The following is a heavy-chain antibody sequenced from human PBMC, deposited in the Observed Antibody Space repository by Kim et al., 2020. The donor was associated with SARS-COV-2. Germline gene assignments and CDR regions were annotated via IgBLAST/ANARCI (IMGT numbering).Heavy chain of an antibody. CDR2: ISGHGDTI. D-gene: IGHD4-17*01. CDR3: ARSPVTTGLYIDY. V-gene: IGHV3-23*01. CDR1: GFSFTAYA. Sequence: GGSLRLSCAASGFSFTAYAMSWVRQAPGKGLEWVSTISGHGDTIYYGDSVKGRFTISRENSKNTVSLLMNSLRNEETAVYYCARSPVTTGLYIDYWGRGTLVTVSS. J-gene: IGHJ4*02.